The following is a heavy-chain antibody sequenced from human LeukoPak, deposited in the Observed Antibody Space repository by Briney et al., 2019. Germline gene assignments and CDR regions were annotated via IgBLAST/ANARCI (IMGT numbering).Heavy chain of an antibody. J-gene: IGHJ4*02. CDR3: ARDQAKY. Sequence: PGGSLRLSCAASGFTFSSYGMHWVRQPPGKGLEWVAFIRYDGNFKQYADSVEGRFTISRDNSKNTLYLQMNSLRPEDTAVYYCARDQAKYWGQGTLVTVSS. CDR2: IRYDGNFK. CDR1: GFTFSSYG. V-gene: IGHV3-30*02.